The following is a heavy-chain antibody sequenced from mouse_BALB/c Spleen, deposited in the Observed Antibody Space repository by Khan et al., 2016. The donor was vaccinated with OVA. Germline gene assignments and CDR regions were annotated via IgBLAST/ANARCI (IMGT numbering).Heavy chain of an antibody. CDR1: GFTFSNYA. CDR3: ARLVDY. V-gene: IGHV5-6-5*01. CDR2: ISSGGNT. J-gene: IGHJ4*01. Sequence: EVELVESGGGLVKPGGSLKLSCAGSGFTFSNYAMSWVRLTPDKRLEWVASISSGGNTYYPDSVKGRFTISRDNTRNILYLQMSSLRSEDTAMYNCARLVDYWGQGTSVTVSS.